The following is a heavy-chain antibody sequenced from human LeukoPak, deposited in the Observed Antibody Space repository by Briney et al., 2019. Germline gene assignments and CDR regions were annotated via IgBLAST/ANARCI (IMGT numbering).Heavy chain of an antibody. CDR3: ARGLVPATPIWGY. J-gene: IGHJ4*02. CDR1: GGSFSGYY. V-gene: IGHV4-34*01. Sequence: SETLSLTCAVYGGSFSGYYWSWIRQPPGKGLEWIGEINHSGSTNYNPSLKSRVTVSVDTSKNQLSPKLRSVTAADTAVYYCARGLVPATPIWGYWGLGTLVTVSS. D-gene: IGHD2-15*01. CDR2: INHSGST.